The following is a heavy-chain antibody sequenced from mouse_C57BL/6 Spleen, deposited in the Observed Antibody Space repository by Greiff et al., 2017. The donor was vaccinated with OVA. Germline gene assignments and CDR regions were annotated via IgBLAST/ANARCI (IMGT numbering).Heavy chain of an antibody. CDR1: GFTFSDYG. V-gene: IGHV5-17*01. CDR3: ARRDAMDY. Sequence: EVKLMESGGGLVKPGGSLKLSCAASGFTFSDYGMHWVRQAPEKGLEWVAYVSSGSSTIYYADTVKGRFTISRDNAKNTLFLQMTSLRSEDTAMYYCARRDAMDYWGQGTSVTVSS. CDR2: VSSGSSTI. J-gene: IGHJ4*01.